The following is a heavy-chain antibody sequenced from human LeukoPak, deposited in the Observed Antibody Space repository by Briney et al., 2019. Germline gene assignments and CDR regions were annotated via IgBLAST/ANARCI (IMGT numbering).Heavy chain of an antibody. Sequence: SETLSLTCAVYGGSFSGYYWSWIRQPPGEGLEWIGEINHSGSTNYNPSLKSRVTISVDTSKTQFSLKLSSVTAADTAVYYCARSRFWSGYYLSYYGMDVWGQGTTVTVSS. J-gene: IGHJ6*02. CDR1: GGSFSGYY. V-gene: IGHV4-34*01. CDR2: INHSGST. CDR3: ARSRFWSGYYLSYYGMDV. D-gene: IGHD3-3*01.